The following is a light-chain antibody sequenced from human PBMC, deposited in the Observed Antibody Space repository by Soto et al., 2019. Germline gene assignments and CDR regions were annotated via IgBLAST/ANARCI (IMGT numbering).Light chain of an antibody. CDR3: SSFTPTSVPVL. V-gene: IGLV2-14*01. CDR1: SSDIGANNY. Sequence: QSAMTQPASVSGSPGQSFTISCTGTSSDIGANNYVSWYHQHPGKVPKLMISEVNTRPSGDSDRFSGSKTVNTASLTNSGLQTEDEADYNCSSFTPTSVPVLFGGGTQLTV. J-gene: IGLJ3*02. CDR2: EVN.